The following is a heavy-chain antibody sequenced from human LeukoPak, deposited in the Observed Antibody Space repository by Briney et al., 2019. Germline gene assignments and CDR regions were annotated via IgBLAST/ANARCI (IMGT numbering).Heavy chain of an antibody. V-gene: IGHV3-23*01. CDR3: AKTSVGEGRIIGSGYFDN. J-gene: IGHJ4*02. CDR2: ISGSGTVT. CDR1: GFTFSNHA. Sequence: GGSLRLSCRASGFTFSNHAMNWVRQAPGKGLEWVSIISGSGTVTYYADSVKGRFTISRDNSKNTLYLQMNSLRAEDTAVYYCAKTSVGEGRIIGSGYFDNWGQGTLVTVSS. D-gene: IGHD2-15*01.